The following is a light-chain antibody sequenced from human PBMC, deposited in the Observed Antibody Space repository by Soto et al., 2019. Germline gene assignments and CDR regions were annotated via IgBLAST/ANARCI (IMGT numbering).Light chain of an antibody. Sequence: EIVLTQSPGTLSLSPGERATLSCRASQSVSSSYLAWYQQKPGQAPRLLIYGASSRATGIPDRFSGSGSGTDFTLTISRLEPEDLEVYYCQQYGSSPTFGQGTKVEIK. CDR2: GAS. V-gene: IGKV3-20*01. CDR1: QSVSSSY. CDR3: QQYGSSPT. J-gene: IGKJ1*01.